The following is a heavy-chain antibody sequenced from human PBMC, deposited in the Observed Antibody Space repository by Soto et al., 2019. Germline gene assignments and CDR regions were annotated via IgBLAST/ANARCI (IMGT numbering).Heavy chain of an antibody. D-gene: IGHD3-3*01. V-gene: IGHV3-23*01. J-gene: IGHJ6*02. Sequence: LRLSCAASGFTFRSYTMSWVRQAPGKGLECVSVISGSGDSTYYADSVKGRFTISRDNSKNTLYLQMNSLRAEDTAVYYCAKSEDLRFTVFGVRYSGMDVWGQGTTVTGSS. CDR1: GFTFRSYT. CDR3: AKSEDLRFTVFGVRYSGMDV. CDR2: ISGSGDST.